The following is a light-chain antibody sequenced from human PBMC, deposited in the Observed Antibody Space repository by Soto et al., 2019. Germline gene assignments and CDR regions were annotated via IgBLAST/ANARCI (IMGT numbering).Light chain of an antibody. J-gene: IGKJ1*01. CDR1: QSVSSY. CDR2: DAS. V-gene: IGKV3-11*01. CDR3: QQRSSWPWT. Sequence: VVTKCPATLPSSIAERATLSCRASQSVSSYLAWYQQKPGQAPRLLIYDASYRATGIPARFSGSGSGTDFTLTISILGPGDLAVYYFQQRSSWPWTVGQGTKVDIK.